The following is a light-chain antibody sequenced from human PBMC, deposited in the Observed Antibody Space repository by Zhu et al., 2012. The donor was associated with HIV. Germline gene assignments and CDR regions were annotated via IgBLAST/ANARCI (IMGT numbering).Light chain of an antibody. CDR3: QHYVPSPMYT. Sequence: EIVLTQSPGTLSLSPGERATLSCRASQTVSRLLIYGASRRVTGIPDRFSGSGSGTDFTLTISRLEPEDFAVYYCQHYVPSPMYTFGQGTKLEIK. CDR1: QTVS. V-gene: IGKV3-20*01. CDR2: GAS. J-gene: IGKJ2*01.